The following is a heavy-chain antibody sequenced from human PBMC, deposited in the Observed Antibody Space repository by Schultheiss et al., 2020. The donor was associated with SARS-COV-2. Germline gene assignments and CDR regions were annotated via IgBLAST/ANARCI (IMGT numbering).Heavy chain of an antibody. J-gene: IGHJ6*02. CDR1: GFTFSSYA. CDR3: ARVVVVPAAMGAVGWYYYGMDV. CDR2: ISYDGSNK. V-gene: IGHV3-30*04. D-gene: IGHD2-2*01. Sequence: GGSLRLSCAASGFTFSSYAMHWVRQAPGKGLEWVAVISYDGSNKYYADSVKGRFTISRDNSKNSLYLQMNSLRAEDTAVYYCARVVVVPAAMGAVGWYYYGMDVWGQGTTVTVSS.